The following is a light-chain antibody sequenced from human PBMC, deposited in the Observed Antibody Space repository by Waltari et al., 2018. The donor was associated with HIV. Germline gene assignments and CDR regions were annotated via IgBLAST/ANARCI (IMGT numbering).Light chain of an antibody. Sequence: EIVMLQSPATLSVSPGERATLSCRASQSVSSKLAWYQQKPGQAPRLLIYGASTRSTGIPGRFIGSESGTEFILTISSLQSEDCAVYYCQQYYKWPLTFGQGTRLEIK. CDR1: QSVSSK. CDR3: QQYYKWPLT. J-gene: IGKJ5*01. CDR2: GAS. V-gene: IGKV3D-15*01.